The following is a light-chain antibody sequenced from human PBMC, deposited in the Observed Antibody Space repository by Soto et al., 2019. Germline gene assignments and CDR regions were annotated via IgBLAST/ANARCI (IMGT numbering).Light chain of an antibody. Sequence: DIQMTQSPSTLSASVGDRFTITCLASQSISSWLAWYQQKPGTAPKILIYKASSLESGVPSRFSGSGSGTEFTLTISSLQPDDFATYYCQQYVTAFRSFGQGTKVDI. V-gene: IGKV1-5*03. J-gene: IGKJ1*01. CDR2: KAS. CDR3: QQYVTAFRS. CDR1: QSISSW.